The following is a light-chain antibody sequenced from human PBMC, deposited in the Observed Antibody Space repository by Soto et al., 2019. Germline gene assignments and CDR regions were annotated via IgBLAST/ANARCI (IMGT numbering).Light chain of an antibody. CDR2: DAS. V-gene: IGKV3-11*01. CDR3: QHRANCPRA. CDR1: QSIGKY. Sequence: EIVLTQSPATLSLSPGERATLSCRASQSIGKYLAWYQQKPGQAPRLLIYDASYRATGIPARFSGGGSGTDFTLAISSLEAEDFAAYYCQHRANCPRAFGPRTKGDVK. J-gene: IGKJ3*01.